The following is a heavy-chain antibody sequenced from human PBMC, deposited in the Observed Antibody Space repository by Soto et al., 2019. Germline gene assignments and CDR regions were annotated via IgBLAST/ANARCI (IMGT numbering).Heavy chain of an antibody. J-gene: IGHJ5*01. CDR3: ASSPGYSSGWFAY. D-gene: IGHD6-19*01. V-gene: IGHV3-21*01. CDR2: ISASSSYI. Sequence: EVQLVESGGGLVKPGGSLRLSCAASGFIFNTYSMKWVRQAPGKGLEWVSSISASSSYIYYADSVKGRFTISRDNAKNSVHLQMDSLRAADTAVYYCASSPGYSSGWFAYWGQGAQVTVSS. CDR1: GFIFNTYS.